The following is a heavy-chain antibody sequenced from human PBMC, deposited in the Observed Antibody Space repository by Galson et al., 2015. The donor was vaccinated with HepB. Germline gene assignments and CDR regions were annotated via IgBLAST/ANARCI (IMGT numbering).Heavy chain of an antibody. CDR3: ARGADWNSFDY. CDR1: GFFFSDYN. CDR2: ISYDGTSK. J-gene: IGHJ4*02. V-gene: IGHV3-30-3*01. Sequence: SLRLSCAASGFFFSDYNMNWVRQAPGKGLEWVAVISYDGTSKYYADSVKGRFTISRDNSKNTLHLQMNSLRAEDTALYYCARGADWNSFDYWGQGTLVTVSS. D-gene: IGHD1-1*01.